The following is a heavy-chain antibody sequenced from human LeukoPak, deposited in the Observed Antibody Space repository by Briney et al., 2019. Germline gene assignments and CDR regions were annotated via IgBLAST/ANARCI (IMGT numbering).Heavy chain of an antibody. V-gene: IGHV1-2*02. CDR2: INPNTGGA. Sequence: ASVKVSCKASGYPFTYYYIHWVRQAPGQGLEWMGWINPNTGGANYAQKFQGRDTMTRDTSISTAYMELSRLRSDDTAVYYCATDSSGYYLPLFDHWGQGTPVTVSS. J-gene: IGHJ4*02. D-gene: IGHD3-22*01. CDR1: GYPFTYYY. CDR3: ATDSSGYYLPLFDH.